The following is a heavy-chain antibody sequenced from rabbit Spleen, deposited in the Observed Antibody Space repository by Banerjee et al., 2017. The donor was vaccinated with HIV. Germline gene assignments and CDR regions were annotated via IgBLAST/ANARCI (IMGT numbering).Heavy chain of an antibody. CDR2: IYAGSGGST. V-gene: IGHV1S45*01. CDR1: GFSFSSSYY. CDR3: VRDAGATLYGYIDLNF. D-gene: IGHD6-1*01. J-gene: IGHJ4*01. Sequence: QEQLVESGGDLVKPGTSLTLTCTASGFSFSSSYYMCWVRQAPGKGLEWIACIYAGSGGSTYYARWAKGRFTISKTSSTTVTLQMTSLTAADTATYFCVRDAGATLYGYIDLNFWGPGTLVTVS.